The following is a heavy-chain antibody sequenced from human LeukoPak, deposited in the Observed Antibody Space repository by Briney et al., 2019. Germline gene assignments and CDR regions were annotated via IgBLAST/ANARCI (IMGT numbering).Heavy chain of an antibody. D-gene: IGHD2-2*01. V-gene: IGHV1-18*01. J-gene: IGHJ4*02. CDR1: GYTFTSYG. CDR3: ARIGGRGDIVVVPAANV. CDR2: ISAYNGNT. Sequence: GASVKVSCKASGYTFTSYGISWVRQAPGQGLEWMGWISAYNGNTNYAQKLQGRVTMTTDTSTSTAYMELRSLRSDDTAVCYCARIGGRGDIVVVPAANVWGQGTLVTVSS.